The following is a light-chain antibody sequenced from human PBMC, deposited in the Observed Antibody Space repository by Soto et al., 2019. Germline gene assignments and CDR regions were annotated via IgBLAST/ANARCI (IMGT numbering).Light chain of an antibody. J-gene: IGKJ2*01. CDR3: QQYGRSPPFT. CDR2: GAS. V-gene: IGKV3-20*01. CDR1: QSVCSTY. Sequence: IVLTQSPGTLSLSPGERATLSCRASQSVCSTYIAWYQQNPGQAPRLLIYGASSRATGIPDRFSGSGSGTDFTLTISRLEPEDFAVYFCQQYGRSPPFTFGQGTKVEIK.